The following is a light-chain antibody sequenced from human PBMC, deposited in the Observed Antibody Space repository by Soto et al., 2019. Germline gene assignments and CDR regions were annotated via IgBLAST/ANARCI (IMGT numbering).Light chain of an antibody. CDR2: AAS. V-gene: IGKV3-20*01. Sequence: EIVLTQSPGTLSLSPGERATLSCRASQRVSSSLLAWYQQKPGQAPRPLISAASSRATGIPDRFSGSGSETDFTLTISSLEPEDFAVYYCQTYGDSLFTFGPGTKV. J-gene: IGKJ3*01. CDR3: QTYGDSLFT. CDR1: QRVSSSL.